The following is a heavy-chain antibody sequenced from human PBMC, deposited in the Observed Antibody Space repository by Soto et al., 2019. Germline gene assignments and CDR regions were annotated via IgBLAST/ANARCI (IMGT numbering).Heavy chain of an antibody. D-gene: IGHD3-22*01. CDR2: IYYSGST. V-gene: IGHV4-39*01. CDR3: ARPMIAGEDY. CDR1: GGSISSSSYY. J-gene: IGHJ4*02. Sequence: QLQLQESGPGLVKPSETLSLTCTVSGGSISSSSYYWGWIRQPPGKGLEWIGSIYYSGSTYYNPSLKSRVTISVDTSKNQFSLKLSSVTAADMAVYYCARPMIAGEDYWGQGTLVTVSS.